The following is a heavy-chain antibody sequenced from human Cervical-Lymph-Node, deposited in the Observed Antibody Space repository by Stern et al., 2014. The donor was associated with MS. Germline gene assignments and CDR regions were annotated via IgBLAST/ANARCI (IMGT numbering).Heavy chain of an antibody. V-gene: IGHV4-59*08. CDR1: GGSTSSYY. Sequence: VQLEESGPGLVKPSETLSLTCTVSGGSTSSYYWSWIRQPPGKGLEWIGYISSSGGTKYNPSLKSRVTISLDTSKNQFSRTLSSVTAADTAVYYCARGYTTSSGRPDYWGQGTLVTVSS. CDR3: ARGYTTSSGRPDY. CDR2: ISSSGGT. D-gene: IGHD6-6*01. J-gene: IGHJ4*02.